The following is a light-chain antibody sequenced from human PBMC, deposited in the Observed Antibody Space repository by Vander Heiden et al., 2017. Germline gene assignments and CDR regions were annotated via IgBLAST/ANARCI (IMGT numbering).Light chain of an antibody. CDR3: VLFMGSGIWV. CDR2: NTN. Sequence: QTVVTQEPSFSVSPGWTVTLTCGLSSGSVSTNYYPSWYQQTPGEVPRTLIYNTNTRSSGVPDRFSGSILGNKAALTITGAQADDESDYYCVLFMGSGIWVFGGGTKLTVL. J-gene: IGLJ3*02. V-gene: IGLV8-61*01. CDR1: SGSVSTNYY.